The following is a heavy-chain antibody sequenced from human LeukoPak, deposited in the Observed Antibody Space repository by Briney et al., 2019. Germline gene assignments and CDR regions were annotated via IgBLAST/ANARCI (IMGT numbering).Heavy chain of an antibody. V-gene: IGHV1-69*04. CDR3: AKGMEWVVVPAALDV. CDR1: GGTFSSYA. Sequence: SVKVSCKASGGTFSSYAISWVRQAPGQGLEWMGRIIPILGIANYAQKFQGRVTITADKSTSTAYMELSSLRAEDTAVYYCAKGMEWVVVPAALDVWGQGTTVTVSS. CDR2: IIPILGIA. D-gene: IGHD2-2*01. J-gene: IGHJ6*02.